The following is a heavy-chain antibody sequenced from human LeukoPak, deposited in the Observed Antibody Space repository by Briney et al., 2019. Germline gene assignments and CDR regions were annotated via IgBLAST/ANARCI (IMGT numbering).Heavy chain of an antibody. Sequence: VASVKVSCKAPGYTFTSYGISWVRQAPGQGLEWMGWISAYNGNTNYAQKLQGRVTMTTDTSTSTAYMELRSLRSDDTAVYYCASFGAVAGTQRRQPSYAFDIWGQGTMVTVSS. J-gene: IGHJ3*02. CDR1: GYTFTSYG. V-gene: IGHV1-18*01. CDR3: ASFGAVAGTQRRQPSYAFDI. D-gene: IGHD6-19*01. CDR2: ISAYNGNT.